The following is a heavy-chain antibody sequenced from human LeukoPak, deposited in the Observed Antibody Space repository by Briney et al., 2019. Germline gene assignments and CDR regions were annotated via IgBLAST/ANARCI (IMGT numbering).Heavy chain of an antibody. CDR2: ISWNSGSI. V-gene: IGHV3-9*01. CDR3: AKDIFGIAVAGTVDY. CDR1: GFTFDDYA. D-gene: IGHD6-19*01. Sequence: PGGSLRLSCAASGFTFDDYAMHWVRQAPGKGLEWVSGISWNSGSIGYADSVKGRFTISRDNAKNSLYLQMNSLRAEDTALYYCAKDIFGIAVAGTVDYWGQGTLVTVSS. J-gene: IGHJ4*02.